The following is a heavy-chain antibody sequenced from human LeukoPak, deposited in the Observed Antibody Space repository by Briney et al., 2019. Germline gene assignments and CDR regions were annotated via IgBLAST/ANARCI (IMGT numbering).Heavy chain of an antibody. Sequence: GGSLRLSCAASGFTFSSYGMHWVRQAPGKGLEWVAVIWYDGSNKYYADSVKGRFTISRDNAKNSLYLQMNSLRAEDTAVYYCARDIDSGYPPSYGVDVWGQGTTVTVSS. CDR1: GFTFSSYG. J-gene: IGHJ6*01. CDR3: ARDIDSGYPPSYGVDV. V-gene: IGHV3-33*01. D-gene: IGHD5-12*01. CDR2: IWYDGSNK.